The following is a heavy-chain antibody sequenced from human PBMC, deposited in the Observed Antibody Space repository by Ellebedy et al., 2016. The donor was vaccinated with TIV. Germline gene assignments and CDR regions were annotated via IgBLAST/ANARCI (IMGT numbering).Heavy chain of an antibody. CDR3: AKTSSRVEHGWGLDV. V-gene: IGHV4-31*03. J-gene: IGHJ6*02. D-gene: IGHD2-2*01. CDR2: IYYTGST. CDR1: SGSISSGADY. Sequence: SETLSLTXTVSSGSISSGADYWSWIRQRPGKGLEWIAYIYYTGSTYYNPSLKSRVVISVDTSKNQFSLTLTSVSAADTAVYYCAKTSSRVEHGWGLDVWGQGTTVSVSS.